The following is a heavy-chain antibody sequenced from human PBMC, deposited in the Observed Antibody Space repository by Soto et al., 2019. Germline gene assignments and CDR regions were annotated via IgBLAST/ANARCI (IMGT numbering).Heavy chain of an antibody. V-gene: IGHV3-15*04. J-gene: IGHJ4*02. CDR1: GLTFSNVW. Sequence: GGSLRLSCAASGLTFSNVWMAWVRLVPGKGMEWVGRIERNSVGGTTDYAAPVKGRFSISRDDSKNTLFLQMNSLKTEYTAIYYCTSTLGYWGQGTLVTVSS. CDR2: IERNSVGGTT. CDR3: TSTLGY.